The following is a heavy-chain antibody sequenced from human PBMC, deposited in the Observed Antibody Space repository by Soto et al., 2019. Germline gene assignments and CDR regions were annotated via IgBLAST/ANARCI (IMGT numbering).Heavy chain of an antibody. V-gene: IGHV3-66*01. CDR3: ARFDIWGSYRSKVDY. CDR1: GFTVSSNY. D-gene: IGHD3-16*02. J-gene: IGHJ4*02. Sequence: GGSLRLSCAASGFTVSSNYMSWVRQAPGKGLEWVSVIYSGGSTYYADSVKGRFTISRDNSKNTLYLQMNSLRAEDTAVYYCARFDIWGSYRSKVDYWGQGTLVTVSS. CDR2: IYSGGST.